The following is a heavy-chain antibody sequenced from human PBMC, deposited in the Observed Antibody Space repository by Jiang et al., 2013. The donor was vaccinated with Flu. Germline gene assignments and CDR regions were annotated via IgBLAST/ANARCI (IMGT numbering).Heavy chain of an antibody. CDR1: GYSFTSYW. D-gene: IGHD6-13*01. Sequence: VQLVESGAEVNEPGESLKISCKGSGYSFTSYWIGWVRQMPGKGLEWMGIIYPGDSDTRYSPSFQGQVTISADKSISTAYLQWSSLKALDTAVYYCARSGGSSWSFDYVGPGEPWSTVS. CDR3: ARSGGSSWSFDY. J-gene: IGHJ4*02. V-gene: IGHV5-51*01. CDR2: IYPGDSDT.